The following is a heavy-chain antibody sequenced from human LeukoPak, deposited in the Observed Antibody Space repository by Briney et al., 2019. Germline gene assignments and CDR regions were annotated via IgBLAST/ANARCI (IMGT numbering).Heavy chain of an antibody. Sequence: GASVKVSCKVSGYTLTELSMHWVRQAPGKGLEWMRGFDPEDGETIYAQKFQGRVTMTEDTSTDTAYMELSSLRSEDTAVYYCATAMNSGSYLPYFDYWGQGTLVTVSS. D-gene: IGHD1-26*01. CDR3: ATAMNSGSYLPYFDY. J-gene: IGHJ4*02. CDR1: GYTLTELS. V-gene: IGHV1-24*01. CDR2: FDPEDGET.